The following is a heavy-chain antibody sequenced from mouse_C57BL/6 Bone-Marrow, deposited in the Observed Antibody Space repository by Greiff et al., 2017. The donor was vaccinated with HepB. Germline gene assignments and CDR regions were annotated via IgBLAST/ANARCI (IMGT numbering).Heavy chain of an antibody. CDR2: FYPGSGSI. CDR3: ARHGGKGDLLWLRRGFAY. Sequence: QVQLQQSGAELVKPGASVKLSCKASGYTFTEYTIHWVKQRSGQGLEWIGWFYPGSGSIKYNEKFKDKATLTADKSSSTVYMELSRLASEDSAVYFCARHGGKGDLLWLRRGFAYWGQGTLVTVSA. J-gene: IGHJ3*01. V-gene: IGHV1-62-2*01. CDR1: GYTFTEYT. D-gene: IGHD2-2*01.